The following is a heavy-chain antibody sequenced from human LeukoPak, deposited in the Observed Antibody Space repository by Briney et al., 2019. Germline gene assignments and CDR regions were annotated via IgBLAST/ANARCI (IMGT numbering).Heavy chain of an antibody. J-gene: IGHJ2*01. CDR2: IIPIFGTA. CDR1: GGTFSSYA. CDR3: ARSGSSGYYGWYFDL. Sequence: SVKVSRKASGGTFSSYAISWVRQAPGQGLEWMGGIIPIFGTANYAQKFQGRVTITADESTSTAYMELSSLRSEDTAVYYCARSGSSGYYGWYFDLWGRGTLVTVSS. D-gene: IGHD3-22*01. V-gene: IGHV1-69*13.